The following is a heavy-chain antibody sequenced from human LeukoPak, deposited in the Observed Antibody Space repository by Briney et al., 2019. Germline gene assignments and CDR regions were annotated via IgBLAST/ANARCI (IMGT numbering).Heavy chain of an antibody. CDR3: ASPYCGGDCYSGGAFDI. D-gene: IGHD2-21*02. V-gene: IGHV3-48*03. CDR2: ISSSGSTI. Sequence: GGSLRLSCAASGFTFSSYEMNWVRQAPGMGLEWVSYISSSGSTIYYAESVKGRFTISRDNAKNSLYLQMNSLRAENTAVYYCASPYCGGDCYSGGAFDIWGQGTMVTVSS. CDR1: GFTFSSYE. J-gene: IGHJ3*02.